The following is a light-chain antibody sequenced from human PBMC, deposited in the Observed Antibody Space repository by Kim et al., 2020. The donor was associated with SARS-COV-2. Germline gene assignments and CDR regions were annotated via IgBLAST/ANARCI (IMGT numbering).Light chain of an antibody. V-gene: IGKV1-27*01. J-gene: IGKJ1*01. CDR2: AAS. CDR3: QKYNSAPWT. Sequence: ASVGDRVTITCRASQDIANSLAWYQQKPGKVPQVLIYAASTLQSGVPSRFSGSGYGTEFTLTIDSLQTEDVATYYCQKYNSAPWTFGPGTKVDIK. CDR1: QDIANS.